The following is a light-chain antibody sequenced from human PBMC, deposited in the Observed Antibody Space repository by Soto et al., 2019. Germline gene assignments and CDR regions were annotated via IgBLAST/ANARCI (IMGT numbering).Light chain of an antibody. J-gene: IGLJ1*01. CDR3: SSYTSSSTYV. CDR2: EVT. CDR1: SSDVGGYDF. V-gene: IGLV2-8*01. Sequence: QSALTQPPSASGSPGQSVAISCTGTSSDVGGYDFVSWYQQHPGKAPRLVIYEVTKRPSGIANRFSGSKSGNTASLTISGLQAEDEAYYYCSSYTSSSTYVFGTGTKVTVL.